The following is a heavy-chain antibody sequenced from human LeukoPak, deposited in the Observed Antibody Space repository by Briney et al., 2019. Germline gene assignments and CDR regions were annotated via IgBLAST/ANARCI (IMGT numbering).Heavy chain of an antibody. Sequence: GGSLRLSCAASGFTFDDYAMHWVRQAPGKGLEWVSGISWNSGSIGYADSVKGRFTISRDNAKNSLYLQMNSLRAEDTALYYCAKDSSQYYYYGMDVWGQGTTVTVSS. J-gene: IGHJ6*02. CDR3: AKDSSQYYYYGMDV. V-gene: IGHV3-9*01. CDR1: GFTFDDYA. CDR2: ISWNSGSI. D-gene: IGHD6-13*01.